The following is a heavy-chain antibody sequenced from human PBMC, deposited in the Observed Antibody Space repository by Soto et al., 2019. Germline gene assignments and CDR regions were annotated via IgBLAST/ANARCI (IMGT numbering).Heavy chain of an antibody. V-gene: IGHV3-23*01. CDR1: GFTFSSYA. Sequence: GGSLRLSCAASGFTFSSYAMSWVRQTPGKGLEWVSTISGTGGSTYYPDSVKGRFTISRDNSKNTVYLQMNSLRAEDAAVYYCAKEMTSGYYLVYYWGQGTLVTVSS. D-gene: IGHD3-22*01. CDR3: AKEMTSGYYLVYY. J-gene: IGHJ4*02. CDR2: ISGTGGST.